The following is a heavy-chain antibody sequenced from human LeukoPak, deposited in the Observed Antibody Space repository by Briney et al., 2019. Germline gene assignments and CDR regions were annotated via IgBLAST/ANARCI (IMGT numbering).Heavy chain of an antibody. CDR3: TTLSEQFERAFYYSYYMDV. CDR1: GSTFSNAW. V-gene: IGHV3-15*01. Sequence: PGGSLRLSCAASGSTFSNAWMTWVRQAPGKGLEWVGRIRSKTDGGTTEYAAPVRGRFTISRDDSKNTLYLQMNSLQTEDTAVYYCTTLSEQFERAFYYSYYMDVWGKGTTVTVSS. J-gene: IGHJ6*03. D-gene: IGHD6-6*01. CDR2: IRSKTDGGTT.